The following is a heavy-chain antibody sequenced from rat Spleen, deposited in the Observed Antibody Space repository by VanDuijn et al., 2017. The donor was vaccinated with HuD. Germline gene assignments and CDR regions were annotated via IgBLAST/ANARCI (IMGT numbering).Heavy chain of an antibody. D-gene: IGHD1-5*01. CDR1: GFTVSDYY. CDR3: AREYRYHFDY. CDR2: ISFDGRNT. V-gene: IGHV5-29*01. J-gene: IGHJ2*01. Sequence: EVQLVESDGGLVQPGRSLKVSCAASGFTVSDYYMAWVRQAPTKGLEWVATISFDGRNTYSRDSVKGRFTISRDNAKSTLYLQMDSLRSEDTATYYCAREYRYHFDYWGQGVMVTVSS.